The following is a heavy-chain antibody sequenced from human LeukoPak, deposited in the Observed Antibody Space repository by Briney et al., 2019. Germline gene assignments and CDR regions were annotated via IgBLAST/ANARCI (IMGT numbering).Heavy chain of an antibody. J-gene: IGHJ4*02. D-gene: IGHD3-16*02. CDR1: GYSFTSYW. Sequence: GESLKISCKGSGYSFTSYWIAWVRQMPGKGLEWMGIIYPGDSDTIYSPSFQGQVTISADKSISTAYLQWSSLKASDTAMYYCAGSYRYTSPYYFDYWGQGTLVTVSS. CDR2: IYPGDSDT. V-gene: IGHV5-51*01. CDR3: AGSYRYTSPYYFDY.